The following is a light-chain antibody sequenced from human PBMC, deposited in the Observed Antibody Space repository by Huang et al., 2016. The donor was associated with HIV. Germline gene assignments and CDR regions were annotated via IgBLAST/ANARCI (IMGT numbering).Light chain of an antibody. Sequence: IVTTQSPDSLAVSLGETATINCKSSQSLLFRSNNKNYLAWYQQKPGQPPTRGSGVPSRFSGGGSGTDFTLTISSLQAEDVAVYFCQQYFDVPWTFGRGTKVEIK. CDR3: QQYFDVPWT. CDR1: QSLLFRSNNKNY. V-gene: IGKV4-1*01. J-gene: IGKJ1*01.